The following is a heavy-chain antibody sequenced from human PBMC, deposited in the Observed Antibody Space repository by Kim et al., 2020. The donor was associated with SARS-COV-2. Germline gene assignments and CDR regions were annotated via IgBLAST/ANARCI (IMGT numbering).Heavy chain of an antibody. CDR3: AKDLWFGELPFDY. CDR1: GFTFSSYG. J-gene: IGHJ4*02. V-gene: IGHV3-30*18. D-gene: IGHD3-10*01. Sequence: GGSLRLSCAASGFTFSSYGMHWVRQAPGKGLEWVAVISYDGSNKYYADSVKGRFTISRDNSKNTLYLQMNSLRAEDTAVYYCAKDLWFGELPFDYWGQGNLVTVSS. CDR2: ISYDGSNK.